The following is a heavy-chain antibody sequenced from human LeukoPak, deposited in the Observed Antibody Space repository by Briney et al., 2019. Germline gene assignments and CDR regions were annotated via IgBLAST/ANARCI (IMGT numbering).Heavy chain of an antibody. CDR1: SGSLTGYY. J-gene: IGHJ6*03. V-gene: IGHV4-59*01. CDR3: ARGRVSSSTWYSTYYYYFYMDV. CDR2: VYATGTT. Sequence: SETLSLTCTVSSGSLTGYYWSWIRQPPGKGLEWIAYVYATGTTNYNPSLKTRATISMDTSKNHFSLELSSATAADTAVYFCARGRVSSSTWYSTYYYYFYMDVWGKGTTVTVSS. D-gene: IGHD6-13*01.